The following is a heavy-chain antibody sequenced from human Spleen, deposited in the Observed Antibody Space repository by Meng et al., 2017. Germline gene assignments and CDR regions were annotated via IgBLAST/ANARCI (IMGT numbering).Heavy chain of an antibody. J-gene: IGHJ4*02. CDR1: GGTFSSYA. CDR2: IIPIFGTA. Sequence: SVKVSCKASGGTFSSYAISWVRQAPGQGLEWMGGIIPIFGTANYAQKFQGRVNMTEDTSADTAYMELRSLRSGDTAVYYCATKVRRYKFGEFPYEYWGQGNLVNGAS. D-gene: IGHD3-10*01. CDR3: ATKVRRYKFGEFPYEY. V-gene: IGHV1-69*06.